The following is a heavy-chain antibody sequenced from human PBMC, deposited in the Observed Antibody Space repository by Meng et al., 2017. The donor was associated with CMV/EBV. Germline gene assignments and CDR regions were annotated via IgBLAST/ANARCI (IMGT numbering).Heavy chain of an antibody. J-gene: IGHJ3*02. D-gene: IGHD6-25*01. Sequence: GESLKISCAASGFTFSSYAMSWVRQAPGKGLEWVSAISGSGGSTYYADSVKGRFTISRYNSKNTLYLQMNSLRAEDTAVYYCAKTGTGSIAADAFDIWGQGTMVTVSS. CDR2: ISGSGGST. V-gene: IGHV3-23*01. CDR1: GFTFSSYA. CDR3: AKTGTGSIAADAFDI.